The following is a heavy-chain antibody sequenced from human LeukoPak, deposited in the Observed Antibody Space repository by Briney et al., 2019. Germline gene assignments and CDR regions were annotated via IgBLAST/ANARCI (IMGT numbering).Heavy chain of an antibody. D-gene: IGHD6-13*01. V-gene: IGHV3-30-3*01. J-gene: IGHJ4*02. CDR1: GFTFSSYA. Sequence: AGGSLRLSCAASGFTFSSYAMHWVRQAPGKGLEWVAVISYDGSNKYYADSVKGRFTISRDNSKNTLYLQMSSLRAEDTAVYYCARDQGAAGTRGIDYWGQGTLVTVSS. CDR2: ISYDGSNK. CDR3: ARDQGAAGTRGIDY.